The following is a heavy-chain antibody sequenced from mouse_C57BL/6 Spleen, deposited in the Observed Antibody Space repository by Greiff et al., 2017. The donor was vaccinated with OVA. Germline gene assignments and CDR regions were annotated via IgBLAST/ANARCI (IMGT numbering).Heavy chain of an antibody. V-gene: IGHV1-61*01. CDR3: ARRGYGRVFDY. J-gene: IGHJ2*01. Sequence: QVQLQQPGAELVRPGSSVKLSCKASGYTFTSYWMDWVKQRPGQGLEWIGNIYPSDSETHYNQKFKDKATLTVDKSSSTAYMQLSSLTSEDSAVYYCARRGYGRVFDYWGQGTTLTVSP. CDR1: GYTFTSYW. D-gene: IGHD1-1*01. CDR2: IYPSDSET.